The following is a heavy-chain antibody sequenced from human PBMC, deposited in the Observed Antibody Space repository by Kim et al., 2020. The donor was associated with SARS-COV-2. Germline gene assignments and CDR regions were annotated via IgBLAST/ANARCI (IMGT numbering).Heavy chain of an antibody. Sequence: SETLSLTCAVYGGSFSGYYWSWIRQPPGKGLEWIGEINHSGSTNYNPSLKSRVTISVDTSKNQFSLKLSSVTAADTAVYYCARDERIGPYCSGGSCYGRPGAYYYYGMDVWGQGTTVTVSS. CDR3: ARDERIGPYCSGGSCYGRPGAYYYYGMDV. CDR1: GGSFSGYY. D-gene: IGHD2-15*01. CDR2: INHSGST. V-gene: IGHV4-34*01. J-gene: IGHJ6*02.